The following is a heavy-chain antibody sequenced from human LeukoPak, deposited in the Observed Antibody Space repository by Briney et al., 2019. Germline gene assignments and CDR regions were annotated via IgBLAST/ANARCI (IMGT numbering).Heavy chain of an antibody. Sequence: ASVKVSCKASGYTLTSYDINWVRQAPGQGLEWMGWMNPDGGNTGYAQKFQGRVSMTRNTSINTAYMELSSLRSEDTAVYYCASFLQSRLLPISFYYYGIDVWGQGTTVTVSS. CDR3: ASFLQSRLLPISFYYYGIDV. CDR2: MNPDGGNT. D-gene: IGHD4-11*01. V-gene: IGHV1-8*01. CDR1: GYTLTSYD. J-gene: IGHJ6*02.